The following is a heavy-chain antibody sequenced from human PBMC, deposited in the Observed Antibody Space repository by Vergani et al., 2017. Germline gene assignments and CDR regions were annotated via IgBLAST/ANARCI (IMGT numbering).Heavy chain of an antibody. D-gene: IGHD6-25*01. J-gene: IGHJ5*02. V-gene: IGHV4-39*07. Sequence: QLQLQESGPGLVKPSETLSLTCSVSGASIDRSKNYWGWIRQPPGKGLEWIGRIYTSGSTNYNPSLKSRVTISVDTSKNQFSLKLSSVTAADTAVYYCARDRRGFPNWIDPWGQGTLVTVSS. CDR1: GASIDRSKNY. CDR2: IYTSGST. CDR3: ARDRRGFPNWIDP.